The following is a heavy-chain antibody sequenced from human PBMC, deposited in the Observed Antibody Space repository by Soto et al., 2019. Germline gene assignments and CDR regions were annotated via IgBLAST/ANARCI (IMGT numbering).Heavy chain of an antibody. CDR3: VRAGDSYGYRGSYYFDY. CDR2: IGAYNGNT. D-gene: IGHD3-16*01. V-gene: IGHV1-18*01. Sequence: QVQLVQSAAEVKKPGASVKVSCKASGYTFTNYGISWVRQAPGQGLEWVGWIGAYNGNTDYAQKFQGRVPMTADTSTSTAYMELRSLRSDDTALYFCVRAGDSYGYRGSYYFDYWGQGTLVTVSS. CDR1: GYTFTNYG. J-gene: IGHJ4*02.